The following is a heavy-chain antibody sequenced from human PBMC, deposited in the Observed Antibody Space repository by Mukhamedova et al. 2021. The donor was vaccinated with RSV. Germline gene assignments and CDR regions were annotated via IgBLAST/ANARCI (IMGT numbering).Heavy chain of an antibody. CDR3: ASGDQGDDTLIGNYDY. V-gene: IGHV3-48*03. D-gene: IGHD3-9*01. J-gene: IGHJ4*02. CDR2: IGSSGSAI. Sequence: GLEWVSYIGSSGSAIYYADSVNGRFTISRNNAKNSVYLQMNSLRAEDTAVYYCASGDQGDDTLIGNYDYSGQGTLVTVSS.